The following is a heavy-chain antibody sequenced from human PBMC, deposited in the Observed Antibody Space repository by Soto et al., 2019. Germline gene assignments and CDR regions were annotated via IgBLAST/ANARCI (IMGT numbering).Heavy chain of an antibody. V-gene: IGHV3-30*18. CDR1: GFTFSSYG. Sequence: QVQLVESGGGVVQPGTSLRLSCAASGFTFSSYGMHWVRQAPGKGLEWVAVMSYDGSNKYYAGSVKGRFTISRDNSKNTLYLQMNSLRAEDTAVYYCAKDRSSGWDGIYYYGMDAWGQGTTVTVTS. CDR2: MSYDGSNK. J-gene: IGHJ6*02. CDR3: AKDRSSGWDGIYYYGMDA. D-gene: IGHD6-19*01.